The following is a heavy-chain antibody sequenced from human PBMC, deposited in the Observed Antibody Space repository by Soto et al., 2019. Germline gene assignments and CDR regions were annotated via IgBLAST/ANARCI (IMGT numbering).Heavy chain of an antibody. Sequence: PGGSLRLSCAASGFTFSDYYMSWIRQAPGKGLEWVSYISSGSTRYYADSVKGRFTISRDNAKNSLYLQMNSLRAGDTAVYYCAVPSQVGATIFYAFDIWGQGTMVTVS. D-gene: IGHD1-26*01. J-gene: IGHJ3*02. CDR1: GFTFSDYY. CDR2: ISSGSTR. V-gene: IGHV3-11*01. CDR3: AVPSQVGATIFYAFDI.